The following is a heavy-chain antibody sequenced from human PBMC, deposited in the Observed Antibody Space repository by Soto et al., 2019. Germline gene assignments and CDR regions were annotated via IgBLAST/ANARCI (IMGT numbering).Heavy chain of an antibody. J-gene: IGHJ4*02. V-gene: IGHV1-18*01. CDR2: ISAYNGNT. Sequence: QVQLVQSGAEVKKPGASVKVSCKASGYTFTSYGISWVRQAPGQGLEWMGWISAYNGNTNYAPKIQGRVTMTTDTSTSTAYMELRSLRSDDTAVYYCARAPGEEYSSSSGDYWGQGTLVTVSS. D-gene: IGHD6-6*01. CDR1: GYTFTSYG. CDR3: ARAPGEEYSSSSGDY.